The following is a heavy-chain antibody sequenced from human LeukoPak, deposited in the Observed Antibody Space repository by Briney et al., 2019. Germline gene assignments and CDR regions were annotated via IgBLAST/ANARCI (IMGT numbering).Heavy chain of an antibody. CDR1: GFTFSSYA. CDR3: AKDQDFWSGYYTN. V-gene: IGHV3-23*01. Sequence: GGSLRLSCAASGFTFSSYAMSWVRQAPGKELEWVSAISGSGGSTYYADSVKGRFTISRDNSKNTLYLQMNSLRAEDTAVYYCAKDQDFWSGYYTNWGQGTLVTVSS. D-gene: IGHD3-3*01. CDR2: ISGSGGST. J-gene: IGHJ4*02.